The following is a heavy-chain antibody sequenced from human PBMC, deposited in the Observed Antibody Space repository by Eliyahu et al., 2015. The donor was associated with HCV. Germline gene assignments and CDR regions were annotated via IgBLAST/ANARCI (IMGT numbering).Heavy chain of an antibody. D-gene: IGHD2/OR15-2a*01. CDR2: ISDNGVHT. CDR3: AKNPREDFCFDY. Sequence: EVQVLESGGGWVQPGGSLRLSCAPSGFPFSTYSMTWVRQAPGKGLEWVAIISDNGVHTSYADFVRGRFTISRDNSKNTLYLQLNSLRVEDTALYYCAKNPREDFCFDYWGQGALVTVSS. CDR1: GFPFSTYS. V-gene: IGHV3-23*01. J-gene: IGHJ4*02.